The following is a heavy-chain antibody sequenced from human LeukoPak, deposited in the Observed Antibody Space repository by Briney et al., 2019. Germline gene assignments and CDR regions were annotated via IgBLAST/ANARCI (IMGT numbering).Heavy chain of an antibody. J-gene: IGHJ4*02. CDR2: IDYSGRTI. Sequence: GGSLRLSCTASGFTLSSYEMSWIRQAPGKGLEWVSSIDYSGRTIYYADSVKGRFTISRDNAKNSLYLQMNSLRAEDTAVYYCAREQHYYDSSGYYYEDWNPFDYWGQGTLVTVSS. CDR3: AREQHYYDSSGYYYEDWNPFDY. CDR1: GFTLSSYE. D-gene: IGHD3-22*01. V-gene: IGHV3-48*03.